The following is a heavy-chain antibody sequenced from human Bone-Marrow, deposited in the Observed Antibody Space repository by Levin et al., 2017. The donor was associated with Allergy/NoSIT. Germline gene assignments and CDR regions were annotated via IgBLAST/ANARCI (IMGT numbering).Heavy chain of an antibody. CDR3: ARDVGTGSPGIDY. CDR1: GYTFSNYG. D-gene: IGHD6-19*01. CDR2: ISAYSGNT. V-gene: IGHV1-18*01. J-gene: IGHJ4*02. Sequence: GASVKVFCKTSGYTFSNYGLSWVRQAPGQGLEWMGWISAYSGNTKFAQKLQGRVTMTTDTSTSTAYMELRSLRSDDTAVYYCARDVGTGSPGIDYWGQGTQVTVSS.